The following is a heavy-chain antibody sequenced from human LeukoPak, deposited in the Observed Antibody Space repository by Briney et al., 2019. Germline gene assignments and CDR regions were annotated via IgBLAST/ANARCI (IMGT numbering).Heavy chain of an antibody. CDR3: ARGGLGSSGYYFFDY. CDR1: GYTFTSYA. CDR2: INTYTGNP. V-gene: IGHV7-4-1*02. J-gene: IGHJ4*02. D-gene: IGHD3-22*01. Sequence: ASVTVSFTASGYTFTSYAMNWVRQAPGQGLEWMGWINTYTGNPTYAQGFTGRFVFSLDTSVSTAYLQISSLKDEDTAVYYCARGGLGSSGYYFFDYWGQGTLVTVSS.